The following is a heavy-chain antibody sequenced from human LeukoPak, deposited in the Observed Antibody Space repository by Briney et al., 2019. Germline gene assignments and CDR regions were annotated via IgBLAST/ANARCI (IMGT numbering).Heavy chain of an antibody. J-gene: IGHJ6*03. V-gene: IGHV4-59*11. D-gene: IGHD5-12*01. CDR3: AREIYSGYDSDYYYYMDV. Sequence: SETLSLTCTVSGGSISSHYWSWIRQSPGKGLEWIGYIYYSGNTNYSPSLKSRVTISVDPSKNQFSLKLSSVTAADTAVYYCAREIYSGYDSDYYYYMDVWGKGTTVTVSS. CDR2: IYYSGNT. CDR1: GGSISSHY.